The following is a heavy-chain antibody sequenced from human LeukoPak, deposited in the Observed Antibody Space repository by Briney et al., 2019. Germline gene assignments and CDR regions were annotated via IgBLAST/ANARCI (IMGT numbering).Heavy chain of an antibody. D-gene: IGHD1-7*01. CDR1: GGSISRYY. J-gene: IGHJ3*02. V-gene: IGHV4-59*01. Sequence: SETLSLTCTVSGGSISRYYWSWIRQPPGKGLGWIGYIYYSGSTNYNPSLKSRVTISVDTSKNQFSLKLSSVTAADTAVYYCARGPVGGTTYNDGDAFDIWGQGTMVTVSS. CDR3: ARGPVGGTTYNDGDAFDI. CDR2: IYYSGST.